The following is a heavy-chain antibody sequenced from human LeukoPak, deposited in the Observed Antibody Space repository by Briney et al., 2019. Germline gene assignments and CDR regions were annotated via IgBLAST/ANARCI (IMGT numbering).Heavy chain of an antibody. V-gene: IGHV3-11*04. CDR3: ARGVGHSAAGTGNWFDP. Sequence: GGSLRLSCAASGFTYSDYYMSWMRQAPGKGLEGVSYISSSGSTIYYADSVKGRFTISRDNAKNSLYLQMNSLRAGDTAVYCCARGVGHSAAGTGNWFDPWGQGTLVTVSS. D-gene: IGHD6-13*01. CDR1: GFTYSDYY. J-gene: IGHJ5*02. CDR2: ISSSGSTI.